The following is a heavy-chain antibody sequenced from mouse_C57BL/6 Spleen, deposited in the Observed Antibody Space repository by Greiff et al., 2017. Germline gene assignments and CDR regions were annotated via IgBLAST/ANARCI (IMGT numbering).Heavy chain of an antibody. V-gene: IGHV5-16*01. CDR1: GFTFSDYY. D-gene: IGHD2-3*01. CDR2: INYDGSST. Sequence: EVKLVESEGGLVQPGSSMKLSCTASGFTFSDYYMAWVRQVPEKGLEWVANINYDGSSTYYLASLKSRFIISRDNAKNILYLQMSSLKSEDTATYYCARIYDGYYGPFDYWGQGTTLTVSS. J-gene: IGHJ2*01. CDR3: ARIYDGYYGPFDY.